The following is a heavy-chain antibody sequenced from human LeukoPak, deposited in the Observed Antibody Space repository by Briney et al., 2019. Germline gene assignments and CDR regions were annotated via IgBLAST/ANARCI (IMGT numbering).Heavy chain of an antibody. CDR1: GFTFSSYS. D-gene: IGHD3-16*02. CDR3: ARISHWGSYRYKPYYYGMDV. V-gene: IGHV3-21*01. Sequence: SGGSLRLSCAASGFTFSSYSMNWVRQAPGKGLEWVSSISSSSSYIYYADSVKGRFTISRDNAKNSLYLQMNSLRAEDTAVYYCARISHWGSYRYKPYYYGMDVWGQGTTVTVSS. J-gene: IGHJ6*02. CDR2: ISSSSSYI.